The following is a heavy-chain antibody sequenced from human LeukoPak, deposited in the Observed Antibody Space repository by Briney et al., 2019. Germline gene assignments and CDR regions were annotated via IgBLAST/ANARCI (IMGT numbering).Heavy chain of an antibody. D-gene: IGHD6-13*01. Sequence: KSGGSLRLSCAASGFTFSNAWMSWVRQAPGKGLEWAGRIKSKTDGGTTDYAAPVKGRFTISRDDSKNTLYLQMNSLKTEDTAVYYCTTAGYSRYAGGQGTLVTVSS. J-gene: IGHJ4*02. V-gene: IGHV3-15*01. CDR3: TTAGYSRYA. CDR2: IKSKTDGGTT. CDR1: GFTFSNAW.